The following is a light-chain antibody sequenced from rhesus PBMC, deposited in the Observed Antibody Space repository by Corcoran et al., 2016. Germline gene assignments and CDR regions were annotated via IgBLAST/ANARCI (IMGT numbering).Light chain of an antibody. CDR2: KAS. CDR3: LQYSSSPFT. CDR1: QSLSSW. J-gene: IGKJ3*01. Sequence: DIQMTQSPSSLSASVGDTVTITCRASQSLSSWLDWYQQKPGKAPKLLIYKASSLQMGVPSRVSGSGSGTDFTLTISSLQPEDVATYYCLQYSSSPFTFGPGTKLDIK. V-gene: IGKV1-22*01.